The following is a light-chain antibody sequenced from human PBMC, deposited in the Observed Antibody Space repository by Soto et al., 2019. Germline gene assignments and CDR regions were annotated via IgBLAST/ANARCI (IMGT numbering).Light chain of an antibody. J-gene: IGLJ1*01. Sequence: QSALTQPASVSGSPGQSITISCTGSSSDIGRHKYVSWYQHHPGKAPKLIIYEVSNRPSGVSSRFSGSKSGNTASLTISGLQAEDEDDYHCSSFASGSTLYVFGTGTKVTVL. CDR1: SSDIGRHKY. CDR3: SSFASGSTLYV. V-gene: IGLV2-14*01. CDR2: EVS.